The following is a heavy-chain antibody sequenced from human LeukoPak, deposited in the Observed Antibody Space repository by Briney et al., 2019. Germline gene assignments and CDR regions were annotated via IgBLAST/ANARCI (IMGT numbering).Heavy chain of an antibody. D-gene: IGHD6-19*01. CDR1: GGSVSSGSYY. Sequence: PSETLSLTCTVSGGSVSSGSYYWSWIRQPPGKGLEWIGYIYYSGSTNYNPSLKSRVTISVDTSKNQFSLKLSSATAADTAVYYCASRLSSGWYGGHDYWGQGTLVTVSS. V-gene: IGHV4-61*01. CDR2: IYYSGST. CDR3: ASRLSSGWYGGHDY. J-gene: IGHJ4*02.